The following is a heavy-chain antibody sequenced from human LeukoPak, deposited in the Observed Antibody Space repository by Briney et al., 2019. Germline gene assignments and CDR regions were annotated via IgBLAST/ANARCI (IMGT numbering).Heavy chain of an antibody. CDR1: GYTLTELS. CDR3: ATDVVGLLWFGELSGY. CDR2: FDPEDGET. D-gene: IGHD3-10*01. V-gene: IGHV1-24*01. Sequence: ASVKVSCKVSGYTLTELSMHSVRHAPGKGLEWMGCFDPEDGETIYAQKFQGRVTMTEDTSTDTAYMELSSLRSEDTAVYYCATDVVGLLWFGELSGYWGQGTLVTVSS. J-gene: IGHJ4*02.